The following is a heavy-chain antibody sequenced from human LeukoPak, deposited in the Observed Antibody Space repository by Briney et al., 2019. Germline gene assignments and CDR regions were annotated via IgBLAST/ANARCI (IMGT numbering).Heavy chain of an antibody. CDR3: VKDWLGGRRILDY. Sequence: PGGSLRLSCSASGFTFSSYAMHWVRQAPGKGLEYISAISTNGDSTYYADSVEGRFTISRDNSKNTVHLQMSSLRAEDTAVYYCVKDWLGGRRILDYWGQGTLVTVSS. D-gene: IGHD2-15*01. J-gene: IGHJ4*02. CDR2: ISTNGDST. CDR1: GFTFSSYA. V-gene: IGHV3-64D*09.